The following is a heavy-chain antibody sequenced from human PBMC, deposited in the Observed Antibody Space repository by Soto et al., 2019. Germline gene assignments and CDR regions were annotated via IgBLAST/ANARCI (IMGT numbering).Heavy chain of an antibody. J-gene: IGHJ4*02. D-gene: IGHD1-26*01. Sequence: GGSLRLFCASSVFTFSSFAMSCVRQAPGKGLEWLSGITFSGAYTYYAESVKGRFTISRDNSKNTLFLEMNSLRAEDTALYYWLKFGTVGVFDNWCQGAQGTVAS. V-gene: IGHV3-23*01. CDR2: ITFSGAYT. CDR3: LKFGTVGVFDN. CDR1: VFTFSSFA.